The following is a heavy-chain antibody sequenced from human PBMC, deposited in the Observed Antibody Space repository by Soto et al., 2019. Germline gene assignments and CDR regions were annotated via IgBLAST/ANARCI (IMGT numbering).Heavy chain of an antibody. V-gene: IGHV3-21*01. CDR1: GFTFSSYI. J-gene: IGHJ3*02. CDR2: ISSSSSYI. CDR3: ARGIRGSYYDDAFDI. Sequence: LSLSCAASGFTFSSYIMNWVRQAPGKGLEWVSSISSSSSYIYYADSVKGRFTISRDNAKNSLYLQMSSLRAEDTAVYYWARGIRGSYYDDAFDIGGQGTMVTVSS. D-gene: IGHD1-26*01.